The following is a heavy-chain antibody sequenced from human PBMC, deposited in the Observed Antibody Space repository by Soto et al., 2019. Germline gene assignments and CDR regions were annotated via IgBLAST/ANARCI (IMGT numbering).Heavy chain of an antibody. J-gene: IGHJ4*02. D-gene: IGHD6-19*01. CDR3: AKGGRQGLVTSDFNY. Sequence: VQLVESGGGVVQPGRSLRLSCAASGFTFSDYAMHWVRQAPGKGLEWVAVVSHDGRNTHYADSVKGRFTISRDSSKNTVSLDMTSLRAEETAVYYCAKGGRQGLVTSDFNYWGQGALVTVSS. CDR2: VSHDGRNT. CDR1: GFTFSDYA. V-gene: IGHV3-30*18.